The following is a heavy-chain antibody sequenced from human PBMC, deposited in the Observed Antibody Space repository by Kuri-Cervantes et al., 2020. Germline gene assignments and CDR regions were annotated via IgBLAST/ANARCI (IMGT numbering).Heavy chain of an antibody. CDR1: GFTFSSYD. J-gene: IGHJ6*02. CDR2: IGTAGDT. D-gene: IGHD3-22*01. Sequence: LSLTCAASGFTFSSYDMHWVRQATGKGLEWVSAIGTAGDTYYPGSVKGRFTISRENAKNSLYLQMNSLRAGDTAVYYCARERTYYYDSSGYRHSGLDVWGQGTTVTVSS. CDR3: ARERTYYYDSSGYRHSGLDV. V-gene: IGHV3-13*01.